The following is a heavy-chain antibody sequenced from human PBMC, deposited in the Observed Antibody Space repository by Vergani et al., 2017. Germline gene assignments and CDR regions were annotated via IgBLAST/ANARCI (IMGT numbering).Heavy chain of an antibody. CDR2: FDYSGST. CDR1: GGSITSSSYY. CDR3: AMAVGSVHYYYMDV. V-gene: IGHV4-39*01. J-gene: IGHJ6*03. D-gene: IGHD1-26*01. Sequence: QLHLQESGPGLVKPSETLSLTCTVSGGSITSSSYYWGWIRQPPGKGLEWIGSFDYSGSTNYNPSLKSRVTISVDTSKNQFSLKLSSVTAADTAVYYCAMAVGSVHYYYMDVWGKGTTVTVSS.